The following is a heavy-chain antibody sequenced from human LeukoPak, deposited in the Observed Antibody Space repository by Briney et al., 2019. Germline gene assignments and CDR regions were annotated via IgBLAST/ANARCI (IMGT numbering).Heavy chain of an antibody. CDR2: IKQDGSEK. V-gene: IGHV3-7*01. D-gene: IGHD3-22*01. CDR3: ARDFHDFYDSSGLDAFDI. CDR1: GFTFSNYW. Sequence: PGGSLRLSCAASGFTFSNYWMTWVRQAPGKGLEWVANIKQDGSEKYYVDSVKGRFTISRDNAKNSLYLQMNSLRAEDTAAYYCARDFHDFYDSSGLDAFDIWGQGTMVTVSS. J-gene: IGHJ3*02.